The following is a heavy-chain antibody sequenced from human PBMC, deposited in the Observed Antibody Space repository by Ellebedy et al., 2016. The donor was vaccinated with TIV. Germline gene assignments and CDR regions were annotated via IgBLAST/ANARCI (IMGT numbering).Heavy chain of an antibody. V-gene: IGHV4-39*01. CDR1: GGSISSSSYY. J-gene: IGHJ5*02. CDR3: ARMITFGGVIVSIPNWFDP. CDR2: IYYSGST. Sequence: SETLSLXXTVSGGSISSSSYYWGWIRQTPGKGLEWIGSIYYSGSTYYNPSLKSRVTISVDTSKNQFYLKLSSVTAADTAVYYCARMITFGGVIVSIPNWFDPWGQGTLVTVSS. D-gene: IGHD3-16*02.